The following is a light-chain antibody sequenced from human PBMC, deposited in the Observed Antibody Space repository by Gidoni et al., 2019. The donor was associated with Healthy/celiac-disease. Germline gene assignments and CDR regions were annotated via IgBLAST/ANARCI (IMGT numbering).Light chain of an antibody. V-gene: IGKV3-20*01. CDR1: QSVSSSY. J-gene: IGKJ1*01. Sequence: EIVLTQSPGTLSLSPGERATLSCRASQSVSSSYLAWYQQKPGQAPRLLIYGASSRATGTPDRFSGSGSGTDFTLTISRLEPEDFAVYYCQQYGSSPSTFGHXTKVEIK. CDR2: GAS. CDR3: QQYGSSPST.